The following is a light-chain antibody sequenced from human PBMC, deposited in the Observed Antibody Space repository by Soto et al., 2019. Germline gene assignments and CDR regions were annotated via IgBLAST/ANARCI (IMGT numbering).Light chain of an antibody. J-gene: IGLJ2*01. Sequence: QSVLTQPASVSGSPGQSITISCTGTSSDVGGYKYVSWYQQHPGKAPKLMIYEVRNRPSGVSNRFSGSKSGTTASLTISGLQAEDEADYYCSSYTDTGTHVVFGGGTKVTVL. CDR1: SSDVGGYKY. CDR2: EVR. CDR3: SSYTDTGTHVV. V-gene: IGLV2-14*01.